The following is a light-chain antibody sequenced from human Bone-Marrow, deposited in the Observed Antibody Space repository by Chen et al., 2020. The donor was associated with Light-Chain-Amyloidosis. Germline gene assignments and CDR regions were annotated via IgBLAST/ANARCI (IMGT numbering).Light chain of an antibody. CDR1: SSDVGGYIF. CDR3: SSYTRSSTWV. Sequence: QSALTQPASVSGSPGQSITISCSGTSSDVGGYIFVSWYQQHPGEAPKLIIYDVSNRPAGVSNRFSASESGNTASLTISGLQAEDEADYYCSSYTRSSTWVFGGGTKVTVL. V-gene: IGLV2-14*03. CDR2: DVS. J-gene: IGLJ3*02.